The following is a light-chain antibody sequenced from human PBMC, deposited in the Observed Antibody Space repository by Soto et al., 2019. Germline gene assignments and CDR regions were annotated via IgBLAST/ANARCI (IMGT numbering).Light chain of an antibody. CDR3: AAWDDSLSGLV. V-gene: IGLV1-47*02. CDR1: SSNIGSNY. J-gene: IGLJ2*01. Sequence: QSVLTQPPSASGTPGQRVTISCSGSSSNIGSNYVYWYQQLPGTAPKLLIYSNNQRPPGVPDRFSGSKSGTSASLAISGLRSEDEADYYCAAWDDSLSGLVLGGGTKVTVL. CDR2: SNN.